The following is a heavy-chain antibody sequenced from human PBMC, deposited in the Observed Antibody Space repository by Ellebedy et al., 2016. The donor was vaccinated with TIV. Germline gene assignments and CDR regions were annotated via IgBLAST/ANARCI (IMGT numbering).Heavy chain of an antibody. Sequence: ASVKVSXXASGYSFTDFYMHWVRQAPGQGLEWMGIIHPGRGSTTFAQKFQGRLTITRDTSTNTVYTELSSLTSDDTAVYYCARGWDAFDVWGQGTLVTVSA. CDR1: GYSFTDFY. CDR3: ARGWDAFDV. CDR2: IHPGRGST. J-gene: IGHJ3*01. V-gene: IGHV1-46*01.